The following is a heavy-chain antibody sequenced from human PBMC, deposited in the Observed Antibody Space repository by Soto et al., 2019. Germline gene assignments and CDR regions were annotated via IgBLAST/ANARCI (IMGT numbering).Heavy chain of an antibody. Sequence: EVQLVESGGGLVQPGRSLRLSCAASGFTFDDYAMHWVRQAPGKGLEWVSGISWNSGSIGYADSVKGRFTISRDNAKNSLYPQMNSLRAEDTALYYCAKDTGVYSYYYYGMDVWGQGTTVTVSS. CDR1: GFTFDDYA. CDR3: AKDTGVYSYYYYGMDV. J-gene: IGHJ6*02. V-gene: IGHV3-9*01. CDR2: ISWNSGSI. D-gene: IGHD6-13*01.